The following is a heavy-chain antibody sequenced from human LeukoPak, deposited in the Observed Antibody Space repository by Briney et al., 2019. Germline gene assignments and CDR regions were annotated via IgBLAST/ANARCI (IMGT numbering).Heavy chain of an antibody. CDR2: ISSSSSTI. CDR3: ARGYRALRSWAHYQLERQVDDAFDI. CDR1: GFTFSSYS. D-gene: IGHD1-1*01. V-gene: IGHV3-48*01. Sequence: GGSLRLSCAASGFTFSSYSMNWVRQAPGKGLEWVSYISSSSSTIYYADSVKGRFTISRDNAKNSLYLQMNSLRAEDTAVYYCARGYRALRSWAHYQLERQVDDAFDIWGQGTMVTVSS. J-gene: IGHJ3*02.